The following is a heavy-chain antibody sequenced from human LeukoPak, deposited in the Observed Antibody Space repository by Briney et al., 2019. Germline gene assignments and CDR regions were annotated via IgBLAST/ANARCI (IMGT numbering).Heavy chain of an antibody. CDR2: IYSSGST. D-gene: IGHD3-3*01. CDR1: GGSISSYY. J-gene: IGHJ6*02. Sequence: PSETLSLTCTVSGGSISSYYWSWIRQPAGKGLEWIGRIYSSGSTNYNPSLKSRVTMSVDTSKNQFSLKLSSVTAADTAVYYCAREMAGDFWSGYYYQRDYYGMDVWGQGTTVTVSS. V-gene: IGHV4-4*07. CDR3: AREMAGDFWSGYYYQRDYYGMDV.